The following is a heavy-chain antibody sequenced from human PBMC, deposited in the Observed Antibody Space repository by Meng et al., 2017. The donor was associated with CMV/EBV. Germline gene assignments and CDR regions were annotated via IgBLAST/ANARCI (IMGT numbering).Heavy chain of an antibody. V-gene: IGHV3-21*01. D-gene: IGHD3-3*01. J-gene: IGHJ4*02. CDR3: ARGNDFWSGPDDY. Sequence: GESLKISCAASGFTFSSYSMNWVRQAPGKGLEWVSSISSSSSYIYYADSVKGRFTISRDKAKNPLYLQMNSLRAEDTAVYYCARGNDFWSGPDDYWGQGTLVTVSS. CDR1: GFTFSSYS. CDR2: ISSSSSYI.